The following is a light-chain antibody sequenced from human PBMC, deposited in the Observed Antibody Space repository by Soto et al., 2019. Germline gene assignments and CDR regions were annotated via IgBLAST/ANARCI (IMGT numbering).Light chain of an antibody. V-gene: IGKV1-5*01. J-gene: IGKJ1*01. CDR2: NAS. CDR3: PNSDQYSRP. CDR1: QPISGW. Sequence: IQMTHSPSTLSASVGDRVTITCRASQPISGWLAWYQQKPGQAPKLLIFNASTLKSGVPSRFSGSGFGTEFTLTITGLQPDDSATYYCPNSDQYSRPFGQGTKADIK.